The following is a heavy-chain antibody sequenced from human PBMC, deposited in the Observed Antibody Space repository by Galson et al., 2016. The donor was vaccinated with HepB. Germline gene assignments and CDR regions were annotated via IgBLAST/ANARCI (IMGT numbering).Heavy chain of an antibody. CDR3: ARAAGHEYYFYGMEV. V-gene: IGHV4-39*01. Sequence: ETLSLTCTASGGSISSSGYHWGWIRQPPGKGLEWIGNIYYTGSTYYNPSLESRLSLSVDTSKNQFALTLTSVTAADTAVYYCARAAGHEYYFYGMEVWGQGTTVTVSS. D-gene: IGHD6-13*01. J-gene: IGHJ6*02. CDR1: GGSISSSGYH. CDR2: IYYTGST.